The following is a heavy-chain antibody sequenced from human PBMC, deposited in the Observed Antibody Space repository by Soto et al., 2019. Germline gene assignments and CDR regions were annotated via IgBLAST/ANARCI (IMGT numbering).Heavy chain of an antibody. CDR1: GCSINYHF. D-gene: IGHD2-8*01. Sequence: SETLSLTCTVSGCSINYHFWSWIRQPPGKGLEWIAYISYTGNTDYNPSLKSRVTISVDTSKNQFSLKLTSVTAADTAVYYCARLADTNNYNLNWIDPWGQGTLVTVSS. CDR2: ISYTGNT. CDR3: ARLADTNNYNLNWIDP. J-gene: IGHJ5*02. V-gene: IGHV4-59*08.